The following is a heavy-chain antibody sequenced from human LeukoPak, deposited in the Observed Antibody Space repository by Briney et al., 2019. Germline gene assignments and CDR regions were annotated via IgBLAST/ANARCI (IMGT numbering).Heavy chain of an antibody. D-gene: IGHD5-18*01. J-gene: IGHJ4*02. V-gene: IGHV1-2*02. CDR2: INPNSGGT. CDR1: GYTFTGYY. CDR3: ASGPPRRGYCPLGYFDY. Sequence: ASVKVSCKASGYTFTGYYMHWVRQAPGQGLEWMGWINPNSGGTNYAQKFQGRVTLTRDTSISTAYMELSRLRSDDTAVYYCASGPPRRGYCPLGYFDYWGQGTLVTVSS.